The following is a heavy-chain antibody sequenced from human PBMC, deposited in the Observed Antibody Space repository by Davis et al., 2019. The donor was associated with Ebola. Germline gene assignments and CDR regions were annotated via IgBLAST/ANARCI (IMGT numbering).Heavy chain of an antibody. Sequence: GESLKISCAAPGFTFSSYAMSWVRQAPGKGLEWVSAISGSGGSTYYADSVKGRFTISRDNSKNTLYLQMNSLRAEDTAVYYCAKGDGGYDFWSGYLFFKAFDYWGQGTLVTVSS. CDR3: AKGDGGYDFWSGYLFFKAFDY. J-gene: IGHJ4*02. V-gene: IGHV3-23*01. CDR2: ISGSGGST. D-gene: IGHD3-3*01. CDR1: GFTFSSYA.